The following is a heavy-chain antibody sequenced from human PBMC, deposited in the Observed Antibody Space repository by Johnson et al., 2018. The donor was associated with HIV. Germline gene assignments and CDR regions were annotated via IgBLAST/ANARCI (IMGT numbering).Heavy chain of an antibody. J-gene: IGHJ3*01. CDR2: ISYDGSNK. CDR3: ARGVTGYSYGT. CDR1: GFTFSSYA. V-gene: IGHV3-30-3*01. D-gene: IGHD5-18*01. Sequence: QVQLVESGGGLVQPGGSLRLSCAASGFTFSSYAMHWVRQAPGKGLEWVAVISYDGSNKYYADSVKGRFTISRDNSKNTLYLQMNSLGAEDTAVYYCARGVTGYSYGTWGQGTMVTVSS.